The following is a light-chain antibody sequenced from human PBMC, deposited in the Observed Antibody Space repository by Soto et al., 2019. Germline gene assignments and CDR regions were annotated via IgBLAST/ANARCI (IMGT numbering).Light chain of an antibody. CDR1: QRLLHSNGNNF. V-gene: IGKV2-28*01. J-gene: IGKJ2*01. Sequence: EIVMTQSPPSLTVTPGEPASISCRSSQRLLHSNGNNFLDWYLQKPGQSPQLLIYLGFNRASGVPDRVSGSGAGTAFTLKISRVEAEDVGVYYCMQALQTPYTFGQGTKVDTK. CDR3: MQALQTPYT. CDR2: LGF.